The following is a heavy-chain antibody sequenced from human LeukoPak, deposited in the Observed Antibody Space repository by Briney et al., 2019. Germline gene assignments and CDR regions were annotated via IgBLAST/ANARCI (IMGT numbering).Heavy chain of an antibody. CDR3: AKQDERYSYGLEY. CDR1: GFPFSTND. Sequence: GGSLRLSCAASGFPFSTNDMTWVRQAPGKGLEWVSAISDSASGGTTYGDSVKGRFTISRDNSKNTLYLQMNSLRAEDTAVYYCAKQDERYSYGLEYWGQGTLVTVSS. V-gene: IGHV3-23*01. J-gene: IGHJ4*02. D-gene: IGHD5-18*01. CDR2: ISDSASGGT.